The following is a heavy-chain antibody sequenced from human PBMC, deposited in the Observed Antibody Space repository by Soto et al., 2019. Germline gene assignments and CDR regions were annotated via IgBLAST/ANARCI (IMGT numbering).Heavy chain of an antibody. CDR1: GYTFTSYD. CDR2: MNPNSGNT. V-gene: IGHV1-8*01. CDR3: ARGLGIAAAHYYYYMDV. J-gene: IGHJ6*03. D-gene: IGHD6-13*01. Sequence: ASVKVSCKASGYTFTSYDINWVRQATGQGLEWMGWMNPNSGNTGYAQKFQGRVTMTRNTSISTAYMELSSLRSEDTAVYYCARGLGIAAAHYYYYMDVWGKGTTVTASS.